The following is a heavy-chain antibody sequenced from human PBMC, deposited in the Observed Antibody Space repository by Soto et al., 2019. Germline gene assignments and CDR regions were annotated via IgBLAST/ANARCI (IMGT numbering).Heavy chain of an antibody. J-gene: IGHJ4*02. CDR2: IYPGDSDT. CDR1: GYIFTSYW. Sequence: PGESLKIYCKGSGYIFTSYWICWCLQMPGKGLEWMGIIYPGDSDTRYSPSFQGQVTISADKSISTAYLQWSSLKASDTAMYYFARHTYGTFYFDLWGQGTLVTVSS. V-gene: IGHV5-51*01. CDR3: ARHTYGTFYFDL. D-gene: IGHD1-1*01.